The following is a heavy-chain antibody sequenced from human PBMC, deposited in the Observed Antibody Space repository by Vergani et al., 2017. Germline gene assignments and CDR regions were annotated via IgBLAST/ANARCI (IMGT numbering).Heavy chain of an antibody. Sequence: QVQLQESGPGLVKPSETLSLTCTVSGDSVISTDYHWGWIRQPPGRGLEWIGCVHRNGNTYYTSSLRSRATISRDTSKNQFSLRLTSVTAADTDVYYCARQNPYGSAHVDFWGRGVLVTVSA. D-gene: IGHD3-10*01. CDR3: ARQNPYGSAHVDF. CDR1: GDSVISTDYH. J-gene: IGHJ4*02. CDR2: VHRNGNT. V-gene: IGHV4-38-2*02.